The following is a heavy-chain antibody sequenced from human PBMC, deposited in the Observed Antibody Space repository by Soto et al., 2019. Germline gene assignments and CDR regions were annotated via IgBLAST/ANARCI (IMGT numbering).Heavy chain of an antibody. Sequence: FWSWIRQPPGKGLEWIGYIYYSGSTYYNPSLKSRVTISVDTSKNQFSLKLSSVTAADTAVYYCASRTDYYFDYGGQGTLVTVS. CDR1: F. V-gene: IGHV4-30-4*01. CDR2: IYYSGST. D-gene: IGHD3-3*01. CDR3: ASRTDYYFDY. J-gene: IGHJ4*02.